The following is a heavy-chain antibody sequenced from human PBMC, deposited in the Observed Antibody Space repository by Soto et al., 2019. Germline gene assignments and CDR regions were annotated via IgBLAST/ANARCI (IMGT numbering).Heavy chain of an antibody. D-gene: IGHD1-26*01. CDR1: GASINSGGFY. J-gene: IGHJ4*02. CDR2: VYFGGST. Sequence: QVQLQESGPGLVKPSQTLSLTCTVSGASINSGGFYWSWIRQLPGKGLEWIGQVYFGGSTYYNPSLESRVTISLDTSQNQFSLKLSSVIAADTAVYYCASCDAWEVIFASWGQGTLVTVS. V-gene: IGHV4-31*03. CDR3: ASCDAWEVIFAS.